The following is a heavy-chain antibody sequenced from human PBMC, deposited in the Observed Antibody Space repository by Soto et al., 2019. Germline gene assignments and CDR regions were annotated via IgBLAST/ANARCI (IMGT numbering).Heavy chain of an antibody. CDR1: GGSISSGGYY. CDR2: IYYSGST. V-gene: IGHV4-31*03. J-gene: IGHJ4*02. CDR3: ASSGRGYSGYDLHSIDY. Sequence: SETLSLTCTVSGGSISSGGYYFICIRQHPGKGLEWIGYIYYSGSTYYNPSLKSRVTISVDTSKNQFSLKLSSVTATDTAVYYCASSGRGYSGYDLHSIDYWGQGTLVTVSS. D-gene: IGHD5-12*01.